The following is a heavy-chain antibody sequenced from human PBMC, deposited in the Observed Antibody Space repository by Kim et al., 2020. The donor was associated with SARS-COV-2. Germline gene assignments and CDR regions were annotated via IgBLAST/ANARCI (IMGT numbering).Heavy chain of an antibody. Sequence: LKSRVTISVDTSKNQFSLKLSSVTAADTAVYYCARDRLHYYDSSGYDSDYWGQGTLVTVSS. CDR3: ARDRLHYYDSSGYDSDY. J-gene: IGHJ4*02. V-gene: IGHV4-39*07. D-gene: IGHD3-22*01.